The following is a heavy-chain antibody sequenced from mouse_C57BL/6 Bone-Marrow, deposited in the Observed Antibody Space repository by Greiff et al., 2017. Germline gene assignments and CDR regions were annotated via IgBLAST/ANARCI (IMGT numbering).Heavy chain of an antibody. CDR3: TTPYRNYGAY. J-gene: IGHJ3*01. V-gene: IGHV14-4*01. CDR2: IDPENGDT. D-gene: IGHD2-5*01. CDR1: GFNIKDDY. Sequence: EVQRVESGAELVRPGASVKLSCTASGFNIKDDYMHWVKQRPEQGLEWIGWIDPENGDTEYASKFQGKATITADTSSNTAYLQLSSLTSEDTAVYYCTTPYRNYGAYWGQGTPVTVSA.